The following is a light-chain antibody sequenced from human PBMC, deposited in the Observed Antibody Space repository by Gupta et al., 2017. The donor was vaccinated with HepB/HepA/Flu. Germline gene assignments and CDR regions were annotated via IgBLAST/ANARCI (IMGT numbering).Light chain of an antibody. CDR1: QSLLHSNGYNY. V-gene: IGKV2-28*01. Sequence: GEGKSISCRSSQSLLHSNGYNYLDWYLQKPGQSPQLLSYLGSNRASGVRDRVSCTGSGTDVSPISSCVVAEDVGVYYGMQALQTSLTFGRGTKVEIK. J-gene: IGKJ4*01. CDR2: LGS. CDR3: MQALQTSLT.